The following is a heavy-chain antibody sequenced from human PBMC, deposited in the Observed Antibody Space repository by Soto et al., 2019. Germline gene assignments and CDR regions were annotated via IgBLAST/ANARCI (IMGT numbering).Heavy chain of an antibody. CDR1: GGSISSYY. Sequence: SETLSLTCTVSGGSISSYYWSWIRQPPGKGLEWIRYIYYSGSTNYNPSLKSRVTISVDTSKNQFSLKLSSVTAADTAVYYCARDLRNCTNGVCSKNYYYYMDVWGKGTTVTVSS. CDR2: IYYSGST. J-gene: IGHJ6*03. D-gene: IGHD2-8*01. CDR3: ARDLRNCTNGVCSKNYYYYMDV. V-gene: IGHV4-59*01.